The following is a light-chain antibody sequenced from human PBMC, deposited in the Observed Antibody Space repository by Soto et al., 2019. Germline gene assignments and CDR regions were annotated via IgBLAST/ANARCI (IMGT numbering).Light chain of an antibody. CDR2: EVS. J-gene: IGLJ3*02. Sequence: QSALTQPPSASGSPGQSVTIXCTGTSSDVGGXXYVSWYQQHPGKAPKLMIYEVSKRPSGVPFRFSASKSANTASLTVSGLQAEDEADYYCCSYAGSNSWVFGGGTKLTVL. CDR3: CSYAGSNSWV. V-gene: IGLV2-8*01. CDR1: SSDVGGXXY.